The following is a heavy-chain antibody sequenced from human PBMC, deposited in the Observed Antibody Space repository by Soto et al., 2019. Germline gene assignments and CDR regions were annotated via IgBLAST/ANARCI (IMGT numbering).Heavy chain of an antibody. CDR3: AKERRNYRTWFDP. Sequence: PGGSLRLSCAASGFIVSGIFMTWVRQVPGKGPEWVSTLSSDDKTYYADSVKGRFTISRDNSKNTLYLQMNSLRAEDTAVYYCAKERRNYRTWFDPWGQGTLVTVSS. CDR2: LSSDDKT. D-gene: IGHD1-7*01. V-gene: IGHV3-53*01. CDR1: GFIVSGIF. J-gene: IGHJ5*02.